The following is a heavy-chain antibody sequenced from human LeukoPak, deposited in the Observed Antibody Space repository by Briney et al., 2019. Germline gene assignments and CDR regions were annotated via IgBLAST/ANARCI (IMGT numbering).Heavy chain of an antibody. V-gene: IGHV4-39*01. CDR1: GASISDGDYF. Sequence: SETLSLTCTVSGASISDGDYFWGWIRQPPGKGLEWIGTAHSNGNTYYSPSLKSRVTISLDTSNNQFSLKLSSVTAADTAVYYCARRRRTMIWFDPWGRGTLVTVSS. CDR3: ARRRRTMIWFDP. CDR2: AHSNGNT. D-gene: IGHD1-1*01. J-gene: IGHJ5*02.